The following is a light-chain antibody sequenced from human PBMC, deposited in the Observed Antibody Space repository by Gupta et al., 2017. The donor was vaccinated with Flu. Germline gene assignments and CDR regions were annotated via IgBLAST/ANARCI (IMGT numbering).Light chain of an antibody. CDR2: CAS. V-gene: IGKV4-1*01. CDR1: QSGRDSANNKKY. Sequence: SLGERAANNSTSSQSGRDSANNKKYLARHQHEPGQTPKLLIYCASAPESPVPDRFSGSGSGRDFTLSIIRLQAEAVAVYYSRQEYTTGFTFGPGTKVEIK. J-gene: IGKJ2*01. CDR3: RQEYTTGFT.